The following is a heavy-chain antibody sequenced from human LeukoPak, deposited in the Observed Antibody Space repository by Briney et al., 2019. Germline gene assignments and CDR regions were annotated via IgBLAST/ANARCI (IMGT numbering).Heavy chain of an antibody. Sequence: PSETLSLTCTVSGGSISSSSYYWGWIRQPPGKGLEWIGSIYYSGSTYYNPSLKSRVTISVDTSKNQFSLKLSSVTAADTAVYYCASGYSGNYGRFDYWGQGTLVPVSS. CDR3: ASGYSGNYGRFDY. V-gene: IGHV4-39*01. CDR2: IYYSGST. CDR1: GGSISSSSYY. J-gene: IGHJ4*02. D-gene: IGHD1-26*01.